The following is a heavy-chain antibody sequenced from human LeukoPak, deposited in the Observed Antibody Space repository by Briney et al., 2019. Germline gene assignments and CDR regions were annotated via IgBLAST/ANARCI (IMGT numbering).Heavy chain of an antibody. D-gene: IGHD4-17*01. CDR2: IYYSGST. CDR3: AGVGFDYGDYYFDY. J-gene: IGHJ4*02. V-gene: IGHV4-59*01. CDR1: GGSISSYY. Sequence: SETLSLTCTVSGGSISSYYWSWIRQPPGKGLEWIGYIYYSGSTNYNPSLKSRVTISVDTSKNQFSLKLSSVTAADTAVYYCAGVGFDYGDYYFDYWGQGTLVTVSS.